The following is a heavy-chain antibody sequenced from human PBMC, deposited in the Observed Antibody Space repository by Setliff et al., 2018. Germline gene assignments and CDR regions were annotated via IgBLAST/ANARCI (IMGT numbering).Heavy chain of an antibody. CDR1: GYTFTVYT. Sequence: ASVKVSCKVSGYTFTVYTMNWVRQAPGQGLEWMGWINTYTGSPTYAQGFTGRFVFSLDTSVSTAYLQISSLKAEDTAVYYCARDNRGYAWDYYYYMDVWGKGTTVTV. CDR2: INTYTGSP. CDR3: ARDNRGYAWDYYYYMDV. D-gene: IGHD2-15*01. J-gene: IGHJ6*03. V-gene: IGHV7-4-1*02.